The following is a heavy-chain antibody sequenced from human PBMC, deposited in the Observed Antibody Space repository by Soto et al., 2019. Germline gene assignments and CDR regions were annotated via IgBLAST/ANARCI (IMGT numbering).Heavy chain of an antibody. Sequence: GGSLRLSCAASGFTFSSYAMSWVRQAPGKGLEWVSAISGSGGSTYYTDSVKGRFTISGDNSKNTLYLQMNSLRAEDNAVYYGAKARGIAVAPNDYWGQGTLVTVSS. J-gene: IGHJ4*02. CDR3: AKARGIAVAPNDY. D-gene: IGHD6-19*01. CDR1: GFTFSSYA. CDR2: ISGSGGST. V-gene: IGHV3-23*01.